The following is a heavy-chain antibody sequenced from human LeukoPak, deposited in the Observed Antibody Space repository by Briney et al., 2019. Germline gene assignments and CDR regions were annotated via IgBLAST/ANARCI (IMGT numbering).Heavy chain of an antibody. CDR3: ARTGLPVYYYYYMDV. V-gene: IGHV4-4*02. CDR1: GGSISSSNW. Sequence: PSETLSLTCAVSGGSISSSNWWSWVRQPPGKGLEWIGEIYHSGSTNYNPSLKSRVTISVDTSKNQFSLKLSSVTAADTAVYYCARTGLPVYYYYYMDVWGKGTTVTISS. CDR2: IYHSGST. J-gene: IGHJ6*03. D-gene: IGHD5-18*01.